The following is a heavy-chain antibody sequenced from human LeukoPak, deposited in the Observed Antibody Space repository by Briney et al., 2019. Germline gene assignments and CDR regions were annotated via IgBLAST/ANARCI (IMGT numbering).Heavy chain of an antibody. V-gene: IGHV4-30-2*01. CDR1: GGSISSGGYS. CDR2: IYHSGST. CDR3: ARGLYDFWSGYSRSNHFDY. Sequence: SETLSLTCAVSGGSISSGGYSWSWIRQPPGQGLVWVGYIYHSGSTYYNPSLKSRVTISVDRSKNQFSLKLSSVTAADTAVYYCARGLYDFWSGYSRSNHFDYWGQGTLVTVSS. J-gene: IGHJ4*02. D-gene: IGHD3-3*01.